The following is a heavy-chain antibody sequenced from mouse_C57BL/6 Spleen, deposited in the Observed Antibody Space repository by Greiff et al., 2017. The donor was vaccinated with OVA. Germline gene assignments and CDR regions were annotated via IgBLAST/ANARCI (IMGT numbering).Heavy chain of an antibody. CDR3: SSYYDYAWFAY. CDR2: IWSGGST. J-gene: IGHJ3*01. Sequence: VQLQQSGPGLVQPSQSLSITCTVSGFSLTSYGVHWVRQSPGKGLEWLGVIWSGGSTDYNEAFISRLSISKDNSNIQVFFIMNSLQADDTAIYYCSSYYDYAWFAYWGQGTLVTVSA. D-gene: IGHD2-4*01. CDR1: GFSLTSYG. V-gene: IGHV2-2*01.